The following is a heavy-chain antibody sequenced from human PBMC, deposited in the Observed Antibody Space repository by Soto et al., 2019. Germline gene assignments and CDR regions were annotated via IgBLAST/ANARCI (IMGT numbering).Heavy chain of an antibody. CDR3: AREEYYYDSSGYPSGGSDY. Sequence: GGSLRLSCAASGFTFSSYGMHWVRQAPGKGLEWVAVIWYDGSNKYYADSGKGRFTISRDNSKNTLYLQMNSLRAEDTAVYYCAREEYYYDSSGYPSGGSDYWGQGTLVTVSS. J-gene: IGHJ4*02. CDR1: GFTFSSYG. V-gene: IGHV3-33*01. D-gene: IGHD3-22*01. CDR2: IWYDGSNK.